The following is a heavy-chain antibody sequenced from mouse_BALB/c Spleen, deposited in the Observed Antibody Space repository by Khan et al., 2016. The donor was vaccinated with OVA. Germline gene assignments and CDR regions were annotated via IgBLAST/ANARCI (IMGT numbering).Heavy chain of an antibody. CDR2: INPHIGET. CDR1: GYSFTGYF. D-gene: IGHD1-1*01. Sequence: VQLKESGPELVKPGASVKISCKASGYSFTGYFMNWVMQSHGKSLVWIGRINPHIGETFYNPKLKGKATLTVDESSSTAHMELRSLSSEDSAVYYCSRIYRSDFDYWGQGTTLTVSS. J-gene: IGHJ2*01. CDR3: SRIYRSDFDY. V-gene: IGHV1-20*02.